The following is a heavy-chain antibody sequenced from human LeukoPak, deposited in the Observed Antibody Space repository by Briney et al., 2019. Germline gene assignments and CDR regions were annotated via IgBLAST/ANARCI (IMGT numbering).Heavy chain of an antibody. CDR2: IYTSGST. CDR1: GGSISSYY. J-gene: IGHJ3*02. CDR3: ARGGLEQQLATDAFDI. D-gene: IGHD6-13*01. V-gene: IGHV4-4*07. Sequence: PXETLSLTCTVSGGSISSYYWSWIRQPAGKGLEWIGRIYTSGSTNYNPSLKSRVTMSVDTSKNQFSLKLSSVTAADTAVYYCARGGLEQQLATDAFDIWGQGTMVTVSS.